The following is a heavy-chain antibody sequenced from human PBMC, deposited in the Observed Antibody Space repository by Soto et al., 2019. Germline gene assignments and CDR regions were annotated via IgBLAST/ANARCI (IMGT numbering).Heavy chain of an antibody. CDR3: AGDQGYYYDGMDI. J-gene: IGHJ6*02. CDR2: IYTSGST. Sequence: QVQLRESGPGLVKPSETLSLTCTVSGGSISSFYWSWIRQPAGKGLEWIGRIYTSGSTNYNPSLKSRVTMSLDTSKNQVSLKLSSVTAADTAVYFCAGDQGYYYDGMDIWGQGTTVTVSS. CDR1: GGSISSFY. V-gene: IGHV4-4*07.